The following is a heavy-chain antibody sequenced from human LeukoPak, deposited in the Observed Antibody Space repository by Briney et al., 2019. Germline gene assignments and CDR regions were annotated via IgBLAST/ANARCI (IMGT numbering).Heavy chain of an antibody. CDR2: ISSSGSDI. J-gene: IGHJ6*03. V-gene: IGHV3-48*03. CDR1: GFTFSNYE. D-gene: IGHD1-26*01. Sequence: PGGSLRLSCAASGFTFSNYEMHWVRQAPGKGLEWVSYISSSGSDIYYADSVKGRFTISRDNAKNSLYLHMNSLRAEDTAVYYCARDPYSGSYGNYYYYFMDVWGKGTTVTISS. CDR3: ARDPYSGSYGNYYYYFMDV.